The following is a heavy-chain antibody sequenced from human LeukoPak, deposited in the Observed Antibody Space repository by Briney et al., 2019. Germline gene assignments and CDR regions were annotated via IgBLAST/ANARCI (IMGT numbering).Heavy chain of an antibody. V-gene: IGHV4-34*11. CDR1: GGSFSGYY. CDR2: IYKSGST. Sequence: SETLSLTCAVYGGSFSGYYWSWIRQSPVKGLEWIGYIYKSGSTKYNPSLMSRVNISVNTSQNQFSLILSSVTAADTAVYYCARDAYAFDIWGQGTMVTVSS. CDR3: ARDAYAFDI. J-gene: IGHJ3*02.